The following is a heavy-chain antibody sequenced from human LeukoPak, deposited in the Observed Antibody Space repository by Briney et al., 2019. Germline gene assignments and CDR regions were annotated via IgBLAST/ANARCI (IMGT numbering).Heavy chain of an antibody. V-gene: IGHV4-59*01. Sequence: PSETLSLTCAVYGGSISSYYWSWIRQPPGKGLEWIGYIYYSGSTNYNPSLKSRVTISVDTSKNQFSLKLSSVTAADTAVYYCVRELTDSSSLGYWGQGTLVTVSS. CDR1: GGSISSYY. J-gene: IGHJ4*02. D-gene: IGHD6-13*01. CDR3: VRELTDSSSLGY. CDR2: IYYSGST.